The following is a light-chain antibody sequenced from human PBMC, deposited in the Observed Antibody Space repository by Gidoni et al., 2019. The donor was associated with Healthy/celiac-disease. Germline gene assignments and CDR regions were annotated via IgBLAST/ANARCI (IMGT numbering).Light chain of an antibody. CDR3: QQYNNWPPYT. Sequence: EIVMTQSPATLSVSPGERATLSCRASQSVSSNLAWYQQKPGQAPRLLIYGASTRATGIPARFSGSVSGTEFTLTIRRLQSEDFAVYYFQQYNNWPPYTFGQGTKLEI. CDR2: GAS. CDR1: QSVSSN. J-gene: IGKJ2*01. V-gene: IGKV3-15*01.